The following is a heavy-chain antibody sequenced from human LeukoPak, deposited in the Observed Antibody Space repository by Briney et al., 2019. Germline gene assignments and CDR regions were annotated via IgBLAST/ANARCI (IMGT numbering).Heavy chain of an antibody. CDR3: ARGVSNTRGDWLDP. J-gene: IGHJ5*02. CDR2: TYYRSKWYY. D-gene: IGHD6-6*01. V-gene: IGHV6-1*01. Sequence: SQTLSLTCAISGDSVSSNAAAWNWVRQSPSRGLEWLGRTYYRSKWYYDYALSLRGRITINPDTSTNQFSLQLNSVTPEDTAVYYCARGVSNTRGDWLDPWGQGALVTVSS. CDR1: GDSVSSNAAA.